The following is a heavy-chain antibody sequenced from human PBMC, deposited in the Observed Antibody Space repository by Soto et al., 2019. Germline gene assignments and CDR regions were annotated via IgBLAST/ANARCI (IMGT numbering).Heavy chain of an antibody. V-gene: IGHV1-3*01. Sequence: QGQLVQSGAELKKPGASVKVSCRTSGYSFITNAMHWVRQSPGQRLEWLGWIKPGTGTTKYSQKFQGRVNSTRDTSASTAYLELSTRRSEDTAVYFCARGVGPTYSYCYGMEVLGQGTTVTVSS. J-gene: IGHJ6*02. CDR1: GYSFITNA. D-gene: IGHD1-26*01. CDR2: IKPGTGTT. CDR3: ARGVGPTYSYCYGMEV.